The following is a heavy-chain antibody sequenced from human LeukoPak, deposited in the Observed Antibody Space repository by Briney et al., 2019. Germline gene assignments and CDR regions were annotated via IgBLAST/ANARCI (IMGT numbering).Heavy chain of an antibody. J-gene: IGHJ4*02. CDR1: GGPFSGYY. V-gene: IGHV4-34*01. CDR2: INHSGST. D-gene: IGHD2-2*01. Sequence: PSETLSLTCAVYGGPFSGYYWSWIRQPPGKGLEWIGEINHSGSTNYNPSLKSRVTISVDTSKNQFSLKLSSVTAADTAVYYCARDRSGGVVPAAEDYWGQGTLVTVSS. CDR3: ARDRSGGVVPAAEDY.